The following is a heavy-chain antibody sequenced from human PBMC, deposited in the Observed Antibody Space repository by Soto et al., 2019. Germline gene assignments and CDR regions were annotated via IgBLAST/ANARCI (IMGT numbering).Heavy chain of an antibody. CDR1: GGTFSNYA. D-gene: IGHD3-9*01. V-gene: IGHV1-69*13. Sequence: SVKVSCKASGGTFSNYAISWVRQAPGQGLEWMGGIIPIFGTANYAQKIQGRVTITADESTSTAYMELSSLRSEDTAVYYCARGWSYDILTGYSYWGQGTLVTVSS. CDR2: IIPIFGTA. CDR3: ARGWSYDILTGYSY. J-gene: IGHJ4*02.